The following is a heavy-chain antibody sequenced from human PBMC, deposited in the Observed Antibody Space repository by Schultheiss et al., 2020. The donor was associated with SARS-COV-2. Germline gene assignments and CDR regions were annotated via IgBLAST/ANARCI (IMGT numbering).Heavy chain of an antibody. Sequence: SETLSLTCTVSGGSITSDDYYWSWIRQAPGKGLEWIGYIYYSGSTNYNPSLKSRVTISVDTSKNQFSLKLSSVTAADTAVYYCARRIVVVTATLLDAFDIWGQGTMVTVSS. CDR1: GGSITSDDYY. D-gene: IGHD2-21*02. CDR2: IYYSGST. CDR3: ARRIVVVTATLLDAFDI. V-gene: IGHV4-30-4*01. J-gene: IGHJ3*02.